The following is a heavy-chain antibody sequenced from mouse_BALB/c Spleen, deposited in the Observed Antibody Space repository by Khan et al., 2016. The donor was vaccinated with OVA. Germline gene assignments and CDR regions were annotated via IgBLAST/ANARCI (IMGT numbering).Heavy chain of an antibody. CDR1: GYSITSDYA. CDR3: ARSVTNTTVVATDFDY. Sequence: EVQLQESGPGLVKPSQSLSLTCTVTGYSITSDYAWNWIRQFPGNKLEWMGYISYSGRTSYNPSLKSRISITRDTSKNQFFLQLNSLNTEDTATYYCARSVTNTTVVATDFDYWGQGTTLTVSS. D-gene: IGHD1-1*01. V-gene: IGHV3-2*02. CDR2: ISYSGRT. J-gene: IGHJ2*01.